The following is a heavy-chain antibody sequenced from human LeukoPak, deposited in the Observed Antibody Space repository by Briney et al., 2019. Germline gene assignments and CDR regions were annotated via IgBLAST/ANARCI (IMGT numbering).Heavy chain of an antibody. J-gene: IGHJ4*02. CDR1: GGSFSSYY. CDR2: IYYSGST. Sequence: PSETLSLTCAVYGGSFSSYYWGWLRQPPGKGLEWIGSIYYSGSTYYNPSLKSRVTISVDTSKNQFSLKLSSVTAADTAVYYCASEGSIAAAGLDYWGQGTLVTVSS. V-gene: IGHV4-39*01. D-gene: IGHD6-13*01. CDR3: ASEGSIAAAGLDY.